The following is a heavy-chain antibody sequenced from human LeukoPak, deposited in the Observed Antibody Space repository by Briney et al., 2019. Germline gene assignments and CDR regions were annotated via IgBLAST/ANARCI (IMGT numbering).Heavy chain of an antibody. CDR1: GFTFSSYS. Sequence: GGSLRLSCAASGFTFSSYSMNWIRQAPGKGLEWVSSISSSTSYIYYADSVKGRFTISKDNAKNSLYLQMNSLRAEDTAVYYCARAGVSTVSHSDYWGQGTLVIVSS. CDR2: ISSSTSYI. J-gene: IGHJ4*02. CDR3: ARAGVSTVSHSDY. D-gene: IGHD4-17*01. V-gene: IGHV3-21*01.